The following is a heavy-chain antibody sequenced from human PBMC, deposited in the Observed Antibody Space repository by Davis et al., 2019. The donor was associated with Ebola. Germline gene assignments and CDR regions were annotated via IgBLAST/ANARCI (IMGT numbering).Heavy chain of an antibody. Sequence: PSETLSLTCTVSGGSISSYYWSWIRQPPGKGLEWIGYIYYSGSTNYNPSLKSRVTISVDTSKNQFSLKLSSVTAADTAVYYCARSYSSGWYWGYWGQGTLVTVSS. CDR2: IYYSGST. V-gene: IGHV4-59*08. CDR3: ARSYSSGWYWGY. CDR1: GGSISSYY. J-gene: IGHJ4*02. D-gene: IGHD6-19*01.